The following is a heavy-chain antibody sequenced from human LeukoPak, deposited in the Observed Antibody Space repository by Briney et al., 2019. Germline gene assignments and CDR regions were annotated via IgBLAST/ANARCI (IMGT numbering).Heavy chain of an antibody. V-gene: IGHV3-23*01. J-gene: IGHJ4*02. CDR1: GFTFGHYF. CDR2: VSPSGDEI. CDR3: AKRGVVIRVFLVGFHKEAYYFES. D-gene: IGHD3-3*01. Sequence: GGSLRLSCAASGFTFGHYFMNWFRQAPGKGLEWVSVVSPSGDEIHYADSVKGRFTISRDNSKNILSLQMNSLRVEDTAVYFCAKRGVVIRVFLVGFHKEAYYFESWGLGAQVTVSS.